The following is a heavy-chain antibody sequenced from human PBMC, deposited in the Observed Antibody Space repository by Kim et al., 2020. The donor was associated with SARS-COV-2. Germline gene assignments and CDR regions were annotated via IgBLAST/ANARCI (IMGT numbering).Heavy chain of an antibody. CDR3: ARSLWFGEFREGYYFDY. Sequence: SETLSLTCTVSGGSISSSSYYWGWIRQPPGKGLEWIGNIYYSGRTYYNPSLKSRVTISVDTSKNQFSLKLSSVTAADATVYYCARSLWFGEFREGYYFDYWGQGTLVTVSS. CDR2: IYYSGRT. CDR1: GGSISSSSYY. J-gene: IGHJ4*02. D-gene: IGHD3-10*01. V-gene: IGHV4-39*01.